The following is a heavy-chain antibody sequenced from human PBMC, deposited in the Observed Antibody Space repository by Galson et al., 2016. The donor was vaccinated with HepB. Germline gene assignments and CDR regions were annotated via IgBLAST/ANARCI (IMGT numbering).Heavy chain of an antibody. CDR1: GGSFTGYF. D-gene: IGHD2-8*01. CDR3: VRGQQWFAY. J-gene: IGHJ4*02. V-gene: IGHV4-34*01. CDR2: ISHSGNT. Sequence: SETLSLTCAVYGGSFTGYFWSWVRQPPGKGLEWIGEISHSGNTNYNPSLKSRVTISVDKSKNHFSLRLSSVNAADTAVYYCVRGQQWFAYWDPGTLVTVSS.